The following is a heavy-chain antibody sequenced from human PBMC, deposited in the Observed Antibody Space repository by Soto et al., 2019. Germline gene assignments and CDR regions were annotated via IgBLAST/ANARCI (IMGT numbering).Heavy chain of an antibody. CDR1: GGSISTFY. Sequence: PSETLSLTCTVSGGSISTFYWSWIRQPPGKGLEWIGYIFYSGSTNYNPSLRSRVTLSLDTSKNQFSLKLRSVTAEDAAVYYCAGVAEGYYYGMDVWGQGTTVTVSS. CDR3: AGVAEGYYYGMDV. J-gene: IGHJ6*02. CDR2: IFYSGST. V-gene: IGHV4-59*01.